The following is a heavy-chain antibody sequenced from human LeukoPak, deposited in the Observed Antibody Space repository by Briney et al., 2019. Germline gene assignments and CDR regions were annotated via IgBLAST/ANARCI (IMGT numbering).Heavy chain of an antibody. Sequence: GASVKVSCKASGYTFTSYDINWVRQATGQGLGWMGWMHLNSGNTGYAQKFQGRVTMTRNTSISTAYMELSRVRSADAAVYYCARVPARGVVVPAAKRNYYGMDVWGEGTTVTVSS. CDR2: MHLNSGNT. J-gene: IGHJ6*04. CDR3: ARVPARGVVVPAAKRNYYGMDV. D-gene: IGHD2-2*01. CDR1: GYTFTSYD. V-gene: IGHV1-8*01.